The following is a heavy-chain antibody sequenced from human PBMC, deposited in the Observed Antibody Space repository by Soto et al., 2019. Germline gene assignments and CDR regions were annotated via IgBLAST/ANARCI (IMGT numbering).Heavy chain of an antibody. D-gene: IGHD2-21*02. CDR1: GYNFVAYY. CDR2: INPSSGAT. Sequence: GASVKVSCKASGYNFVAYYMHWVRQAPGQGLEWMGWINPSSGATNFAERFQGRVTMTSDTPISTFYIDIKTLNSDDTAVYFCAKDRQYGDYGYNFVYWGQGTLLTV. CDR3: AKDRQYGDYGYNFVY. V-gene: IGHV1-2*02. J-gene: IGHJ4*02.